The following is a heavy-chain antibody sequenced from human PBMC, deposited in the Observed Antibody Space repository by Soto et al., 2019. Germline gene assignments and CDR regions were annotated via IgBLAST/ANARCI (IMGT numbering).Heavy chain of an antibody. CDR3: ARGLVEMAFDAFDM. V-gene: IGHV1-46*01. J-gene: IGHJ3*02. CDR2: INPSGGRI. Sequence: ASVRVSCKPSGYTFSSYYMHWLRQAPGQGLEWMGMINPSGGRISYAQNFQRRVTMTRDTSTSTVYMELSSLRSEDTAVYYCARGLVEMAFDAFDMGGQGTMVNVSS. D-gene: IGHD2-2*01. CDR1: GYTFSSYY.